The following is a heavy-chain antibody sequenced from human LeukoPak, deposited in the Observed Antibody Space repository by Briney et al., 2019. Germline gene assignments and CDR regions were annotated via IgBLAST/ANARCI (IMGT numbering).Heavy chain of an antibody. CDR1: GDSVSSNTVA. Sequence: SQTLSLTCGISGDSVSSNTVAWNWLRQSPSRGLEWLGRTYRFKIDYADSVKSRISINGDTSKNQISLQLSSVTPEGTAVYFCARGQFSGFDMWGQGTVVTVSS. J-gene: IGHJ3*02. V-gene: IGHV6-1*01. CDR2: TYRFKI. CDR3: ARGQFSGFDM. D-gene: IGHD5-24*01.